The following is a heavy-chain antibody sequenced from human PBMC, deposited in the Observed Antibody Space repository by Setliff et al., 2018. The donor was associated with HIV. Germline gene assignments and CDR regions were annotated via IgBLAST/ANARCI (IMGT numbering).Heavy chain of an antibody. J-gene: IGHJ3*02. CDR2: ISAYNGNT. CDR3: ARDQVAFTAAAGTGECAFDI. Sequence: GASVKVSCKASGYTFTSYGISWVRQAPGQGLEWMGWISAYNGNTNYAQKLQGRVTMTTDTSTSTAYMELRSLRSDDTAVYYCARDQVAFTAAAGTGECAFDIWGQGTMVTVSS. CDR1: GYTFTSYG. D-gene: IGHD6-13*01. V-gene: IGHV1-18*01.